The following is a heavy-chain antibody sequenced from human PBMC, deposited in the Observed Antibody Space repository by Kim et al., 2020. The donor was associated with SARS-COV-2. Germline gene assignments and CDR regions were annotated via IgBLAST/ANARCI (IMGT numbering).Heavy chain of an antibody. CDR3: ARPLLDYGGNEGSGGNNWFDP. J-gene: IGHJ5*02. CDR1: GGSISSSSYY. Sequence: SETLSLTCTVSGGSISSSSYYWGWIRQPPGKGLEWIGSIYYSGSTYYNPSLKSRVTISVDTSKNQFSLKLSSVTAADTAVYYCARPLLDYGGNEGSGGNNWFDPWGQGTLVTVSS. D-gene: IGHD4-17*01. V-gene: IGHV4-39*01. CDR2: IYYSGST.